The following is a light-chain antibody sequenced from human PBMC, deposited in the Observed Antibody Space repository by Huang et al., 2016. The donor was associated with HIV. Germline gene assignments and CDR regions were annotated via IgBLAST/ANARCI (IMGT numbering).Light chain of an antibody. V-gene: IGKV3-11*01. CDR2: DAS. CDR3: QQRSNWA. J-gene: IGKJ5*01. CDR1: PSVSSY. Sequence: EIVLTQSPATLSLSPGERATLSCRASPSVSSYFAWYEQKPVQAPRRPNYDASNMATGSPARFSGSGSGTDFTLTISSLEPEDFAVYYCQQRSNWAFGQGTRLEIK.